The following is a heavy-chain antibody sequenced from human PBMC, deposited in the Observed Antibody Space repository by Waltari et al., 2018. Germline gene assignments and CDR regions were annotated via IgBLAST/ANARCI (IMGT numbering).Heavy chain of an antibody. CDR2: IRHTGDT. CDR1: AVSVSGYF. J-gene: IGHJ4*03. CDR3: ALWESGWRAFRF. D-gene: IGHD6-19*01. V-gene: IGHV4-59*08. Sequence: QVQLQESGPGLGKCSEPLSLTCTVSAVSVSGYFWIWIRQAPGKVPEWIGYIRHTGDTKQNPSLKSRVTMSVDTSRNDFSLRLSSVTAADTAVYYCALWESGWRAFRFWGQGTLGTVSS.